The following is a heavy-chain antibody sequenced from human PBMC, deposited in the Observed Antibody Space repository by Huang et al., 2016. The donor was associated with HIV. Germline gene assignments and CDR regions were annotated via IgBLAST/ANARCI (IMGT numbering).Heavy chain of an antibody. CDR3: ARRMDLDY. V-gene: IGHV3-7*03. J-gene: IGHJ4*02. CDR1: GFTFRGYW. CDR2: INQDESEK. Sequence: QLVESGGGLVQPGGSLSLSCAASGFTFRGYWMSWVRQAPGKGLEWVANINQDESEKYYLDSVKGRFTISRDNAKASLYLQLNNLRVEDTGIYYCARRMDLDYWGQGILLTVSS. D-gene: IGHD2-15*01.